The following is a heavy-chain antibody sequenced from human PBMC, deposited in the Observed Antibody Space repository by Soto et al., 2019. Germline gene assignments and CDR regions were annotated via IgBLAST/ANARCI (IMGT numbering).Heavy chain of an antibody. Sequence: EVQLLESGGGLVQPGGSLRLSCAASGFTFSSYAMSWVRQAPGKGLEWVSAISGSGGSTYYADSVKGRFTISRDNSKNTGYLQMNSLRAEDTAVYYCAKDGVVAATLWAGGNYYFDYWGQGTLVTVSS. CDR1: GFTFSSYA. CDR3: AKDGVVAATLWAGGNYYFDY. CDR2: ISGSGGST. D-gene: IGHD2-15*01. J-gene: IGHJ4*02. V-gene: IGHV3-23*01.